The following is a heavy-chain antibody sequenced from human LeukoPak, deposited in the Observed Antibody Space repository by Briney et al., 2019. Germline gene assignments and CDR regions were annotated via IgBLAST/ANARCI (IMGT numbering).Heavy chain of an antibody. CDR3: ARDRTYYDSSGFTGWYFDL. V-gene: IGHV1-2*02. CDR1: GYTFTGYY. J-gene: IGHJ2*01. D-gene: IGHD3-22*01. Sequence: GASVKVSCEASGYTFTGYYMHWVRQAPGQGLEWMGWINPNSGGTNYAQKFQGRVTMTRDTSISTAYMELSRLRSDDTAVYYCARDRTYYDSSGFTGWYFDLWGRGTLVTVSS. CDR2: INPNSGGT.